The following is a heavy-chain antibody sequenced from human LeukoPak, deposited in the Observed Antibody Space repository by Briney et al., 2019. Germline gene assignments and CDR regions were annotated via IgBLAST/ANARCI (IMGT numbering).Heavy chain of an antibody. CDR1: GIILSSYW. V-gene: IGHV3-7*01. J-gene: IGHJ5*01. Sequence: GGSLTLSCAASGIILSSYWMSWVRQAPGKGLEWVANIKQDGSEKWYVDSVKGRFTISRDNAKNSLYLQMNSLRVEGTAVYYCAREFRSGYNSRWFDYWGQGTLVTVSS. CDR2: IKQDGSEK. D-gene: IGHD6-19*01. CDR3: AREFRSGYNSRWFDY.